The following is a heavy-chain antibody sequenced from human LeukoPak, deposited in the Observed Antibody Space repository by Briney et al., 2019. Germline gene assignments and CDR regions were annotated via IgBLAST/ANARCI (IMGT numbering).Heavy chain of an antibody. Sequence: GGSLRLSCAASGFTFDDYAMHWVRQAPGKGLEWVSIISWDGGSTYYADSVKGRFTISRDNSKNSLYLQMNSLRAEDTAVYYCARDHDCSGGSCYSPYYFDYWGQGTLVTVSS. CDR2: ISWDGGST. CDR3: ARDHDCSGGSCYSPYYFDY. V-gene: IGHV3-43D*03. CDR1: GFTFDDYA. J-gene: IGHJ4*02. D-gene: IGHD2-15*01.